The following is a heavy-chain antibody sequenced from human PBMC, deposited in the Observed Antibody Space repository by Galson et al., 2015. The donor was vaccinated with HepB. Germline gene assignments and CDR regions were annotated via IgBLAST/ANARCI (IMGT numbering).Heavy chain of an antibody. V-gene: IGHV3-30*18. CDR2: ISYDGSNK. Sequence: SSYGMHWVRQAPGKGLEWVTVISYDGSNKYYADSVKGRFTISRDNSKNTLYLQMNSLRAEDTAVYYCAKLPAANYFDYWGQGTLVTVSS. CDR3: AKLPAANYFDY. D-gene: IGHD2-2*01. CDR1: SSYG. J-gene: IGHJ4*02.